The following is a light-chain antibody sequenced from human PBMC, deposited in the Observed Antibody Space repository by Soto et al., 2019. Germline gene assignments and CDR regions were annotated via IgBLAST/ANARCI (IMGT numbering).Light chain of an antibody. Sequence: EIVLTQSPATPSLSPGEGATLSCRASQSVSSYLAWYQQKPGQAPRLLIYDASNRATGIPARFSGSGSGTDFTLTISSLEPEDFAVYYCQQRSNWPPWTFGQGTKVDIK. CDR2: DAS. J-gene: IGKJ1*01. CDR1: QSVSSY. V-gene: IGKV3-11*01. CDR3: QQRSNWPPWT.